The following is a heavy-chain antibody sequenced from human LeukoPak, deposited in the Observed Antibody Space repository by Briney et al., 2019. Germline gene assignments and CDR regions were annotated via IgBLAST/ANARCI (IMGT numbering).Heavy chain of an antibody. D-gene: IGHD3-10*01. Sequence: GGSLRLSCAASGFTFSSYAMSWVRQAPGKGLEWVSAISGSGGSTYYADSVKGRFTISRDNSKNTLYLQMNSLRAEDTAVYYCARDPMYYYGSGSSPYYYYGMDVWGQGTTVTVSS. V-gene: IGHV3-23*01. CDR3: ARDPMYYYGSGSSPYYYYGMDV. CDR2: ISGSGGST. CDR1: GFTFSSYA. J-gene: IGHJ6*02.